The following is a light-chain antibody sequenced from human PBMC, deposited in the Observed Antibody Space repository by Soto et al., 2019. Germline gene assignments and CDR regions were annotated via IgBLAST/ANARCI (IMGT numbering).Light chain of an antibody. CDR1: QSISSW. Sequence: DIPMTQSPSTLSASVGDRVTITCRASQSISSWLAWYQQKPGKAPKLLIYKASSIESGVPSRFSGSGSGTEFTLTISSLQPDDFETYYCQQYNSSPTFGQGNKVEIK. CDR3: QQYNSSPT. J-gene: IGKJ1*01. CDR2: KAS. V-gene: IGKV1-5*03.